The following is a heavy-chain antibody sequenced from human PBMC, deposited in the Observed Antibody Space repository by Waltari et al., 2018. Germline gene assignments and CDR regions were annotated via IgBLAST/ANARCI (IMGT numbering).Heavy chain of an antibody. Sequence: EVQLVESGGGLIQPGGSLRLSCAASGFTVSSNYMSWVRQAPGKGLEWVSVIYRGGSTYYADSVKGRFTISRDNSKNTLYLQMNSLRAEDTAVYYCASLTRGDYYYGMDVWGQGTTVTVSS. CDR2: IYRGGST. D-gene: IGHD3-10*01. CDR3: ASLTRGDYYYGMDV. V-gene: IGHV3-53*01. J-gene: IGHJ6*02. CDR1: GFTVSSNY.